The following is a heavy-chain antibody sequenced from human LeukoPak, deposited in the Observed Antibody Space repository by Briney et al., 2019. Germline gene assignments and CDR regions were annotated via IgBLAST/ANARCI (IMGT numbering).Heavy chain of an antibody. D-gene: IGHD1-26*01. CDR1: GFNFSNYS. CDR3: VPSATDY. J-gene: IGHJ4*02. V-gene: IGHV3-21*01. Sequence: GGSLRLSCAASGFNFSNYSMNWVRQASGKGLDWVAAITGSTTYIYYSESVKGRFIISRDNAKNSLYLQMNSLRVEDTGVYYCVPSATDYWGQGTLVTVSS. CDR2: ITGSTTYI.